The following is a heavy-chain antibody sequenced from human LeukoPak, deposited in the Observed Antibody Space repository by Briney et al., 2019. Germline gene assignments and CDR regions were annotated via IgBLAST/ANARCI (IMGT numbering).Heavy chain of an antibody. V-gene: IGHV4-34*01. Sequence: SETLSLTCAVYGGSFSGYYWSWIRQPPGKGLEWIGEINHSGSTNYNPSLKSRVTISVDTSKNQFSLKLSSVTAADTAVCYCARGLYYYYGMDVWGQGTTVTVSS. CDR2: INHSGST. CDR3: ARGLYYYYGMDV. CDR1: GGSFSGYY. J-gene: IGHJ6*02.